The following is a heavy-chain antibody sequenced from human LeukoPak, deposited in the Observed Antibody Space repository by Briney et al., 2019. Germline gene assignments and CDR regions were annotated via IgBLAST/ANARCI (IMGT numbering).Heavy chain of an antibody. D-gene: IGHD2-2*01. CDR2: ISAYNGNT. Sequence: ASVKVSCKASGYTFTSYGISWVRQAPGQGLEWMGWISAYNGNTNYAQKLQGRVTMTTDTSTSTAYMELRSLRSDDTAVNYCARGYLSDIVVVPAAFDYWGQGTLVTVSS. CDR3: ARGYLSDIVVVPAAFDY. CDR1: GYTFTSYG. J-gene: IGHJ4*02. V-gene: IGHV1-18*01.